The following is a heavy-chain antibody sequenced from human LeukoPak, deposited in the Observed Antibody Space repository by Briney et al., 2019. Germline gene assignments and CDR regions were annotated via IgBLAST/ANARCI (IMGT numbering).Heavy chain of an antibody. CDR3: SRSLDY. CDR1: GFHLSGSW. Sequence: GGSLRLSCAASGFHLSGSWLDWVRPAPGKRVEWVANIKQDGSEKHYEDSVKGRFTISRDNAKNSLFLQMSGLRAEDTAVYYCSRSLDYWGQGALVTVSS. J-gene: IGHJ4*02. CDR2: IKQDGSEK. V-gene: IGHV3-7*01.